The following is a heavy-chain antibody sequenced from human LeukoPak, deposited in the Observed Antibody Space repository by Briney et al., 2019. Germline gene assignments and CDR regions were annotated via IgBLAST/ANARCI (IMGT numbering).Heavy chain of an antibody. CDR2: MSPNSGDT. CDR1: GYTFTSYD. D-gene: IGHD7-27*01. CDR3: ARGPPNWGYDY. J-gene: IGHJ4*02. V-gene: IGHV1-8*01. Sequence: ASVKVSCKASGYTFTSYDFNWVRQATGQRPEWMGWMSPNSGDTGYAQKFQDRITMTRNTSISTAYMELSSLRSDDTAVYYCARGPPNWGYDYWGPGTLVTVSS.